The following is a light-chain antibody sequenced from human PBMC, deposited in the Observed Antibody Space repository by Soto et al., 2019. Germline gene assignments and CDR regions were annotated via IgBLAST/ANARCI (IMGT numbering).Light chain of an antibody. V-gene: IGLV1-44*01. Sequence: QSVLTQPPSASGTPGQRVTSSCSGSSSNIGSNTVNWYQQLPGTAPKLLIYSNNQRPSGVPDRFSGSKSGTSASLAISGLQSEDEADYYCAAWDDSLNVYVFGTGTKVTVX. CDR3: AAWDDSLNVYV. CDR2: SNN. CDR1: SSNIGSNT. J-gene: IGLJ1*01.